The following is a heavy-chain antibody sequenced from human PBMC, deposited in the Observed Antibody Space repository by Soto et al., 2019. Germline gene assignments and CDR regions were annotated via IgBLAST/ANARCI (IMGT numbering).Heavy chain of an antibody. V-gene: IGHV1-2*02. J-gene: IGHJ4*02. CDR3: ARDDTDSPGSYFDY. CDR2: IQPNSGGT. Sequence: ASVKVSCKASGYTFTGYHLHWVRQAPGQGLEWMGWIQPNSGGTSYAQKVQGRVTMTRDTPISTAYMELSRMRSDEKDIAYCARDDTDSPGSYFDYWGQGTLVTVSS. CDR1: GYTFTGYH. D-gene: IGHD5-18*01.